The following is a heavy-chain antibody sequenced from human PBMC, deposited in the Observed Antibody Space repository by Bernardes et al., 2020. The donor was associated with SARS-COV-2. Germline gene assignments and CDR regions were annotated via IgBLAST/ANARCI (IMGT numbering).Heavy chain of an antibody. Sequence: ASVKVSCWTSGYDFITYGINWVRQAPGQGLEWLGWINPKNGVTTYARSLQGRVTLTTDTSTSTAYMELRSLKSDDSAVYYCARDAYTFSHTYFDPWGQGTLVAVSS. V-gene: IGHV1-18*04. CDR3: ARDAYTFSHTYFDP. CDR2: INPKNGVT. CDR1: GYDFITYG. D-gene: IGHD3-16*01. J-gene: IGHJ5*02.